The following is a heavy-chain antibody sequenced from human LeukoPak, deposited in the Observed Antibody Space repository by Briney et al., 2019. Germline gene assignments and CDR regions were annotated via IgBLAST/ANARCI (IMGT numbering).Heavy chain of an antibody. Sequence: GASVKVSCKASGYTFTGYYMHWVRQAPGQGLEWMGWINPNSGGTNYAQKFQGRVTMTGDTSISTAYMELSRLRSDDTAVYYCARVPGVPAAFNWFDPWGQGTLVTVSS. J-gene: IGHJ5*02. CDR2: INPNSGGT. D-gene: IGHD2-2*01. CDR3: ARVPGVPAAFNWFDP. V-gene: IGHV1-2*02. CDR1: GYTFTGYY.